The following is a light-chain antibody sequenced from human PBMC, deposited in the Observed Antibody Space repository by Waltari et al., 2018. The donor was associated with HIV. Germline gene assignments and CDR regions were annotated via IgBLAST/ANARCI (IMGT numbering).Light chain of an antibody. Sequence: QSVLTQPPSASGTPGQRVTISCSGSSSNIGSNYVYWYQQLPGTAPKLLIYRNNHRPSGVPDRFSGSKSGTSASRAISGLRSEDEADYYCAAWDDSLSGSWVFGGGTKLTVL. V-gene: IGLV1-47*01. CDR1: SSNIGSNY. CDR3: AAWDDSLSGSWV. CDR2: RNN. J-gene: IGLJ3*02.